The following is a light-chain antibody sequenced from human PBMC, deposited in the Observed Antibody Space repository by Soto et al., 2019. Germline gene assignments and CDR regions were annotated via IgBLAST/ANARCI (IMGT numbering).Light chain of an antibody. CDR2: EGS. Sequence: QSALTQPASVSGSPGQSITISCTGTSSDVGSYNLVSWYQQHPGKAPKLMIYEGSKRPSGVSNRFSGSKSGNTASLTISGIPAEDEADYYCCSYAGSSTYVFGTGTKVTVL. V-gene: IGLV2-23*01. CDR3: CSYAGSSTYV. CDR1: SSDVGSYNL. J-gene: IGLJ1*01.